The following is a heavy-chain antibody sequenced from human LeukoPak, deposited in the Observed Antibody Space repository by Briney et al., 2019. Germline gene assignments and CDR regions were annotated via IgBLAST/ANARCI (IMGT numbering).Heavy chain of an antibody. D-gene: IGHD2-2*01. J-gene: IGHJ4*02. CDR2: ISYDGSNK. Sequence: PGRSLTLSCAPAALTFSSYAMGSVRQAPGKGIEWVAVISYDGSNKYYGASLKDRLTISRDKSKMTLYLQMNSLRAEDTAVYYCARGGRSSTSCQDYWGQGTLVTVSS. V-gene: IGHV3-30*08. CDR3: ARGGRSSTSCQDY. CDR1: ALTFSSYA.